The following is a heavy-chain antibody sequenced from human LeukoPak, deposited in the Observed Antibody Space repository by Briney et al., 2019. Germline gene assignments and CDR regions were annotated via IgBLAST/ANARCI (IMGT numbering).Heavy chain of an antibody. CDR1: GFTFSGYG. CDR2: IRYDGSDK. J-gene: IGHJ4*02. V-gene: IGHV3-30*02. Sequence: PGGSLRLSCAASGFTFSGYGMHWVRQAPGKGLEWMVFIRYDGSDKYYADSVKGRFTISRDNSRNTLYLQMNSLRPDDTAVYYCAKDPGYSSTWFSHLDYWGQGTLVAVSS. CDR3: AKDPGYSSTWFSHLDY. D-gene: IGHD6-13*01.